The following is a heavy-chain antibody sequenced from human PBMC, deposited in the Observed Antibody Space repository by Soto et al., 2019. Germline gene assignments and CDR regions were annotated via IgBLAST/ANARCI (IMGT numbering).Heavy chain of an antibody. CDR2: ISSSSTYI. CDR3: LIAVAGSFAPDY. CDR1: GFTFSTYS. Sequence: GSLRLSCAASGFTFSTYSMNWVRQAPGKGLEWVSYISSSSTYIYYADSVKGRFTISRDNAKNSLYLQMNSLRAEDTAVYYCLIAVAGSFAPDYWRQGTLVTVSS. D-gene: IGHD6-19*01. J-gene: IGHJ4*02. V-gene: IGHV3-21*01.